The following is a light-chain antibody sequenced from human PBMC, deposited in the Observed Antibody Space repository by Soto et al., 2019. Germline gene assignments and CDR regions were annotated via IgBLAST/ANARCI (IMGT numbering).Light chain of an antibody. CDR3: QTWGTGPWV. V-gene: IGLV4-69*01. J-gene: IGLJ3*02. CDR1: SGHSSYA. Sequence: QSVLTQSPSASASLGASVRLTCTLSSGHSSYAIAWHQQQPEKGPRYLMKINSDGSHRKGDGIPDRFSGSSSGAERYLTISSLQSEDEADYYCQTWGTGPWVFGGGTKVTV. CDR2: INSDGSH.